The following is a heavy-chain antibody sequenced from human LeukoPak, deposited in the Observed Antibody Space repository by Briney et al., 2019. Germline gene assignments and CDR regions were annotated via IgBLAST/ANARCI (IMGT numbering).Heavy chain of an antibody. Sequence: APVKVSCKASGYTFDNFYIHWVRQAPGQGPEWMGWINGNDGSTNYALKFQGRVTMTRVTAISTVYTDLSGLRPDDTAIYYCARDEGSTYNQLDYWGQGTLVTVSS. D-gene: IGHD1-14*01. CDR1: GYTFDNFY. J-gene: IGHJ4*02. V-gene: IGHV1-2*02. CDR3: ARDEGSTYNQLDY. CDR2: INGNDGST.